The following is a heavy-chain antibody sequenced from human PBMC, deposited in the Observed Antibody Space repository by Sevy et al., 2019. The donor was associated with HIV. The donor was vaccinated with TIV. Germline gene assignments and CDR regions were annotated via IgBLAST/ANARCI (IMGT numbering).Heavy chain of an antibody. V-gene: IGHV4-38-2*02. CDR1: GYSISSGYY. Sequence: SETLSLTCTVSGYSISSGYYWGWIRQPPGKGLEWIGSLYHSGSTYYNPSLQSRVTISVDTSKNQFSLKLSPVTAADTAVYFCARVARFLEWLFRDSTPPHYFDYWCQGTLVTVSS. D-gene: IGHD3-3*01. CDR2: LYHSGST. CDR3: ARVARFLEWLFRDSTPPHYFDY. J-gene: IGHJ4*02.